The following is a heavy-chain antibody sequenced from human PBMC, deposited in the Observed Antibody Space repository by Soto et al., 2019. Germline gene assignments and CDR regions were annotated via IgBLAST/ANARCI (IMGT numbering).Heavy chain of an antibody. V-gene: IGHV1-3*01. CDR3: ARDRIRYSSSWYNWFDP. D-gene: IGHD6-13*01. CDR2: INAGNGNT. CDR1: GYTFTSYA. J-gene: IGHJ5*02. Sequence: ASLKVSCKASGYTFTSYAMHWVRQAPGQRLEWMGWINAGNGNTKYSQKFQGRVTITRDTSASTAYMELSSLRSEDTAVYYCARDRIRYSSSWYNWFDPWGQGTLVTVPS.